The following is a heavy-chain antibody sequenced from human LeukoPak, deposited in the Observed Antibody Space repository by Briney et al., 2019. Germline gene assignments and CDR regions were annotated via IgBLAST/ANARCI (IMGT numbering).Heavy chain of an antibody. Sequence: ASVKVSCKASGYTFTSYAMGWVRQAPGHGLEWMGWINTNTGNPTYAQGFTGRFVFSMDTSVSTAYLQISSLEAEDTAVYYCASFFCINGVCYYLDYWGQGTLVTVSS. CDR2: INTNTGNP. V-gene: IGHV7-4-1*02. CDR1: GYTFTSYA. J-gene: IGHJ4*02. CDR3: ASFFCINGVCYYLDY. D-gene: IGHD2-8*01.